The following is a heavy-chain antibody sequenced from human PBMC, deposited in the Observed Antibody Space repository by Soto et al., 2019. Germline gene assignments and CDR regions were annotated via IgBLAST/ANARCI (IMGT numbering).Heavy chain of an antibody. CDR2: MNPNSGNT. Sequence: ASVKVSCKASGYTFTSYDINWVRQATGQGLEWMGWMNPNSGNTGYAQKFQGRVTMTRNTSISTAYMELSSLRSEDTAVYYCASRVVQGAYSYYYGMDVWGQGTTVTVSS. D-gene: IGHD2-2*01. J-gene: IGHJ6*02. V-gene: IGHV1-8*01. CDR3: ASRVVQGAYSYYYGMDV. CDR1: GYTFTSYD.